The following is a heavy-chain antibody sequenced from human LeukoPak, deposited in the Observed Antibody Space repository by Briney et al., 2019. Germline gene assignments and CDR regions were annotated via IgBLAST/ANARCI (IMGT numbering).Heavy chain of an antibody. D-gene: IGHD6-19*01. J-gene: IGHJ4*02. Sequence: GRSLRLSCAASRFTVSSNYMSWVRQAPGKGLEWVSVIYSGGSTYYADSVKGRFTISRDNSKNTLYLQMSSLRAEDTAVYYCASRAVVGYYYFDYWGQGTLVTVSS. CDR1: RFTVSSNY. CDR3: ASRAVVGYYYFDY. V-gene: IGHV3-53*01. CDR2: IYSGGST.